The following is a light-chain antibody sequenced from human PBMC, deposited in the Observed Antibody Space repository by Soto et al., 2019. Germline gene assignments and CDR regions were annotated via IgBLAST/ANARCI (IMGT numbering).Light chain of an antibody. J-gene: IGLJ2*01. V-gene: IGLV2-14*01. CDR2: EVN. CDR1: SGDVGSYKY. CDR3: SSYTITSTLVI. Sequence: QSVLTQPASVSGSPGQSISVSCTGSSGDVGSYKYVSWYQQHPGKAPKLIIYEVNKRPSGVSDRFSGSKSGNTASLTISGLQAEDEADYYCSSYTITSTLVIFGGGTKLTV.